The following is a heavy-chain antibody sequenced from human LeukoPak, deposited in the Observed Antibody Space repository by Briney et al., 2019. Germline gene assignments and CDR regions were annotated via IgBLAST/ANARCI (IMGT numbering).Heavy chain of an antibody. CDR2: IRARALGGTI. Sequence: PGGSLRLSCAASGFILRDRAMSWVRQAPGKGLEWVGFIRARALGGTIEYAASVKDRFIISRDDSQSIAYLHMNSLTTEDTAVYYCSRNSGTYRGYGMDVWGQGTTVTVSS. CDR1: GFILRDRA. J-gene: IGHJ6*02. D-gene: IGHD2/OR15-2a*01. V-gene: IGHV3-49*04. CDR3: SRNSGTYRGYGMDV.